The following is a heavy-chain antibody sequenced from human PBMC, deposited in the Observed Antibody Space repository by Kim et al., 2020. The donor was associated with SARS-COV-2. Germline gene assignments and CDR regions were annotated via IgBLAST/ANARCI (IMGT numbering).Heavy chain of an antibody. CDR1: GGSFSGYY. Sequence: SETLSLTCAVYGGSFSGYYWSWIRQPPGKGLEWIGEINHSGSTNYNPSLKSRVTISVDTSKNQFSLKLSSVTAADTAVYYCARGGQRLVEPRNWFDPWGQGTLVTVSS. V-gene: IGHV4-34*01. J-gene: IGHJ5*02. D-gene: IGHD6-13*01. CDR3: ARGGQRLVEPRNWFDP. CDR2: INHSGST.